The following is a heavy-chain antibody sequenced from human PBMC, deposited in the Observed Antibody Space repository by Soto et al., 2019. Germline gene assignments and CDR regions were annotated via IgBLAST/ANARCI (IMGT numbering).Heavy chain of an antibody. CDR2: ISYDGNNK. V-gene: IGHV3-30*03. J-gene: IGHJ6*02. D-gene: IGHD3-9*01. CDR3: AREWRYIDWSHYHYYGMDV. CDR1: GFTFSNYG. Sequence: PGGSLRLSCAASGFTFSNYGMHWVRQAPGKGLEWVAVISYDGNNKYNTDSVRGRFTISRDNSKSTLYLQMNSLRAEDTAVYYCAREWRYIDWSHYHYYGMDVWGQGTTVTVSS.